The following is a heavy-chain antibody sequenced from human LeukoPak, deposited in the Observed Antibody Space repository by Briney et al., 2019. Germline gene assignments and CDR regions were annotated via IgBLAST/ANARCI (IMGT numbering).Heavy chain of an antibody. D-gene: IGHD6-6*01. J-gene: IGHJ6*02. V-gene: IGHV3-23*01. CDR2: ISGSGHNT. CDR3: ARGGIAARPVVYYYGMDV. CDR1: GFTFSNFA. Sequence: GGSLRLSCAASGFTFSNFAMSWVRQAPGKGLEWVSAISGSGHNTYYADSVKGRFTISRDNSKNTLYLQMNSLRAEDTAVYYRARGGIAARPVVYYYGMDVWGQGTTVTVSS.